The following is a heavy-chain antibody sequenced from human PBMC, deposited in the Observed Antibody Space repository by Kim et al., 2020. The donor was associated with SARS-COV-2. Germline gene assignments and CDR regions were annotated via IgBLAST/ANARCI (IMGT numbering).Heavy chain of an antibody. CDR2: IYYSGST. CDR3: ARENRYPYDYGNLFDY. V-gene: IGHV4-31*03. J-gene: IGHJ4*02. D-gene: IGHD4-17*01. CDR1: GGSISSGGYY. Sequence: SETLSLTCTVSGGSISSGGYYWSWIRQHPGKGLEWIGYIYYSGSTYYNPSLKSRVTISVDTSKNQFSLKLSSVTAADTAVYYCARENRYPYDYGNLFDYWGQGTLVTVSS.